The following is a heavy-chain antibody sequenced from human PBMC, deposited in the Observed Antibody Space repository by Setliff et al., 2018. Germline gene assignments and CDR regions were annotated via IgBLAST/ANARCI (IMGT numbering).Heavy chain of an antibody. J-gene: IGHJ6*03. Sequence: GGSLRLSCEASGFTFSGYSMNWVRQAPGKGLECVSYISSSSHIIPYADSVKGRFTISRDNAKNSQYLQMNSLRAEDTAVYYCARVPYYYYYYMDVWGKGTTVTVSS. CDR3: ARVPYYYYYYMDV. V-gene: IGHV3-48*01. CDR1: GFTFSGYS. CDR2: ISSSSHII.